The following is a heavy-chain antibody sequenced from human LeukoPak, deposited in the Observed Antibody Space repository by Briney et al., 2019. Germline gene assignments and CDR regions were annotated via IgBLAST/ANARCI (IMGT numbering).Heavy chain of an antibody. V-gene: IGHV3-30*03. J-gene: IGHJ4*02. D-gene: IGHD2-2*01. CDR2: ISYDGSNK. CDR3: ARVVCSSTSCSLQYFDY. CDR1: GFTFSSYG. Sequence: GRSLRLSCAASGFTFSSYGMNWVRQAPGKGLEWVADISYDGSNKEYVDSVKGRFTISRDNAKNSLYLQMNSLRAEDTAVYYCARVVCSSTSCSLQYFDYWGQGTLVTVSS.